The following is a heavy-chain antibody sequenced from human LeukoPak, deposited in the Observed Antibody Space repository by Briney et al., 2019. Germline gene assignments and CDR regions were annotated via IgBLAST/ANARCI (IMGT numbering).Heavy chain of an antibody. J-gene: IGHJ4*02. CDR3: TTDSGSGSYFSDY. Sequence: PGGSLRLSCAASGFTFSNAWVNWVRQAPGKGLEWVGRIKSKTDGGTTDYAAPVKGRFTISRDYSKNTLYLQMNSLKSEDTAVYYCTTDSGSGSYFSDYWGQGTLVTVSS. CDR1: GFTFSNAW. D-gene: IGHD3-10*01. CDR2: IKSKTDGGTT. V-gene: IGHV3-15*01.